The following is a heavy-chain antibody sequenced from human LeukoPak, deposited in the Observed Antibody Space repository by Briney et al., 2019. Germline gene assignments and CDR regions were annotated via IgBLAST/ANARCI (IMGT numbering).Heavy chain of an antibody. D-gene: IGHD2-2*01. CDR2: IIPILGIA. Sequence: SVKVSCKASGGTFSSYAISWVRQAPGQGLEWMGRIIPILGIANYAQKFQGRVTFTADKSTSTAYMELSSLRSEDTAVYYCVSGYCSSTSCREGYYFDYWGQGTLVTVSS. CDR1: GGTFSSYA. J-gene: IGHJ4*02. CDR3: VSGYCSSTSCREGYYFDY. V-gene: IGHV1-69*04.